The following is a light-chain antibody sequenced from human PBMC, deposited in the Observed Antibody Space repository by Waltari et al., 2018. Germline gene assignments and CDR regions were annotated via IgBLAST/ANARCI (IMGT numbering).Light chain of an antibody. V-gene: IGKV1-6*01. J-gene: IGKJ4*01. Sequence: AIEMTQSPSSLSASVGDRVTITCRASQGIRNDLGWYQQKSGTAPKLLIYAASSLQSGVPSRFSGSGSGTDFTLTISSLQPEDFATYYCLQDYNYPPTFGGGTKVEIK. CDR1: QGIRND. CDR3: LQDYNYPPT. CDR2: AAS.